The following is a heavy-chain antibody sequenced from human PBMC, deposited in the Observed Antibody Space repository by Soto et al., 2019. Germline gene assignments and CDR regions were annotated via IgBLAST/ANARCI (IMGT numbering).Heavy chain of an antibody. CDR1: GFTFSSYA. CDR2: ISYDGSNK. J-gene: IGHJ4*02. CDR3: ARDTNYYGSGSYYNDPFGY. V-gene: IGHV3-30-3*01. D-gene: IGHD3-10*01. Sequence: QVQLVESGGGVVQPGRSLRLSCAASGFTFSSYAMHWVRQAPGKGLEWVVVISYDGSNKYYADSVKGRFTISRDNSKNTLYLQMNSLRAEDTAVYYCARDTNYYGSGSYYNDPFGYWGQGTLVTVSS.